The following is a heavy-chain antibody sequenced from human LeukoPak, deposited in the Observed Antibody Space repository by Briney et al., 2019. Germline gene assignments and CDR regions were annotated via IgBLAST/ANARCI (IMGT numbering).Heavy chain of an antibody. CDR1: GFTFSSYA. Sequence: GGSLRLSCAASGFTFSSYAMSWVRQAPGKGLEWVSGMSGSGGSTYYADSVKGRFTISRDSSKNTLYLQMSSLRADDTAVYYCARGTFGLDYWGQGTLVTVSS. V-gene: IGHV3-23*01. D-gene: IGHD3-3*02. CDR3: ARGTFGLDY. CDR2: MSGSGGST. J-gene: IGHJ4*02.